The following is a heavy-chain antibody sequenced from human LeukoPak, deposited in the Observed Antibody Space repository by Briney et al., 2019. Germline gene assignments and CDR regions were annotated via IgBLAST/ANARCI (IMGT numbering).Heavy chain of an antibody. J-gene: IGHJ4*02. V-gene: IGHV3-23*01. CDR1: GFTFSNYA. D-gene: IGHD3-22*01. Sequence: PGGSLRLSCAASGFTFSNYAMSWVRQAPGKGLEWVSAISGSGDNTYYADSVKGRFTISRDNSKNTLSLHMNSLRPEDTALYYCARDDSSGYYPSGYWGQGTLVTVSS. CDR3: ARDDSSGYYPSGY. CDR2: ISGSGDNT.